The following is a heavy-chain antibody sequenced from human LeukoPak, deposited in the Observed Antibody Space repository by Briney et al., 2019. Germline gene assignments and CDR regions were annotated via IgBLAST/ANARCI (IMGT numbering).Heavy chain of an antibody. J-gene: IGHJ5*02. CDR1: GGSISSYY. CDR3: ARHVKVAYGSGSPRHTFDP. D-gene: IGHD3-10*01. V-gene: IGHV4-59*08. CDR2: IYYSGST. Sequence: ASETLSLTCTVSGGSISSYYWSWIRQPPGKGLEWIGYIYYSGSTNYNPSLKSRVTISVDTSKNQFSLKLSSVTAADTAVYYCARHVKVAYGSGSPRHTFDPWGQGTLVTVS.